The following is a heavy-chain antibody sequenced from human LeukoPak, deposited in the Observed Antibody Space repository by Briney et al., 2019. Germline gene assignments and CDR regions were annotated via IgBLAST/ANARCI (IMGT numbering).Heavy chain of an antibody. CDR2: ISSSSSYI. CDR3: ARAPTRGGYYTGFDY. CDR1: GFTFSSYS. D-gene: IGHD3-3*01. V-gene: IGHV3-21*01. Sequence: PGGSLRLSCAASGFTFSSYSMNWVRQAPGKGLEWVSSISSSSSYIYYADSVKGRFTITRDNAKNSLYLQMNSLRAEDTAVYYCARAPTRGGYYTGFDYWGQGTLVTVSS. J-gene: IGHJ4*02.